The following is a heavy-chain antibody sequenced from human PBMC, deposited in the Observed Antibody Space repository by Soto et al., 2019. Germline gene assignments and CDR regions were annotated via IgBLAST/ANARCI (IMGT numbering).Heavy chain of an antibody. V-gene: IGHV4-34*01. CDR3: TGGTNAIRGVTMSLDAFDI. J-gene: IGHJ3*02. D-gene: IGHD3-10*01. CDR1: GGSFSAHY. Sequence: SETLSLTCGLYGGSFSAHYWTWIRQSPGKGLEWIGEINHSGSTNYNPSLKSRLTISVDTSKDQFSLMLSSMTAADTAVYYCTGGTNAIRGVTMSLDAFDIWGQGTVVTVSS. CDR2: INHSGST.